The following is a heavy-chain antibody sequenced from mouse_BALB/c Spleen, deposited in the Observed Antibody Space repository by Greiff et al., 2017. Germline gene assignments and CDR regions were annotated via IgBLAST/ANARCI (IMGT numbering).Heavy chain of an antibody. J-gene: IGHJ2*01. D-gene: IGHD2-4*01. V-gene: IGHV3-6*02. CDR3: ARARYDYHDY. CDR2: ISYDGSN. CDR1: GYSITSGYY. Sequence: EVKLQESGPGLVKPSQSLSLTCSVTGYSITSGYYWNWIRQFPGNKLEWMGYISYDGSNNYNPSLKNRISITRDTSKNQFFLKLNSVTTEDTATYYCARARYDYHDYWGQGTTLTVSS.